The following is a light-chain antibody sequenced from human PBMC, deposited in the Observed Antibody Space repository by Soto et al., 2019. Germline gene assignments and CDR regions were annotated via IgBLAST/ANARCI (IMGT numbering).Light chain of an antibody. Sequence: DXQMTQSPSSLSASVGDRVTVTCRASQSISSYLNWYQQKPGKAPKLLIYAASSLQSGVPSRFSGSGSGTDFTLTISSLQPEDFATYYCQQSYSTPPWTFGQGTKVEIK. CDR3: QQSYSTPPWT. CDR2: AAS. CDR1: QSISSY. V-gene: IGKV1-39*01. J-gene: IGKJ1*01.